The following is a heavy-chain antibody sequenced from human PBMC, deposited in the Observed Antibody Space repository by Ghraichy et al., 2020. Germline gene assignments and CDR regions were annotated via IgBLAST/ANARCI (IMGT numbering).Heavy chain of an antibody. CDR1: GFTFSSYA. Sequence: GESLNISCAASGFTFSSYAMSWVRQAPGKGLEWVSAISGSGGSTYYADSVKGRFTISTDNSKNTLYLQMNSLRAADTAVYYCAKDRNYYDSSGYDGMDYWGEAT. V-gene: IGHV3-23*01. CDR3: AKDRNYYDSSGYDGMDY. D-gene: IGHD3-22*01. J-gene: IGHJ4*02. CDR2: ISGSGGST.